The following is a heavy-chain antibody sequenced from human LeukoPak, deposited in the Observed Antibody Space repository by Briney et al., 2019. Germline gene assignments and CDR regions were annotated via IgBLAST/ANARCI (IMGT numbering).Heavy chain of an antibody. V-gene: IGHV5-51*01. J-gene: IGHJ6*03. CDR3: ARQVSPFYYYMDV. CDR2: IYPGDSDT. Sequence: GESLKISCKGSGYSFTSYWIGWVRQMPGKGLEWMGIIYPGDSDTRYSPSFQGQVTISADKSISTAYLQWSSLKASDTAMYYCARQVSPFYYYMDVWGKGTTVTVSS. D-gene: IGHD1-14*01. CDR1: GYSFTSYW.